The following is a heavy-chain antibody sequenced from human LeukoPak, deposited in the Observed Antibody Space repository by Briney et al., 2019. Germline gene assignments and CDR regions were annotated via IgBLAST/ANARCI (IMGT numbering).Heavy chain of an antibody. V-gene: IGHV7-4-1*02. J-gene: IGHJ4*02. CDR1: GYTFTSYY. Sequence: ASVKVSCKASGYTFTSYYMRWVRQAPGQGLEWMGWINPNTGNPTYAQAFTGRFVFSLDTSVSTAYLQISSLNTEDTAVYYCAIDQPVAGVSNFDSWGQGTLVTVSS. CDR2: INPNTGNP. D-gene: IGHD6-19*01. CDR3: AIDQPVAGVSNFDS.